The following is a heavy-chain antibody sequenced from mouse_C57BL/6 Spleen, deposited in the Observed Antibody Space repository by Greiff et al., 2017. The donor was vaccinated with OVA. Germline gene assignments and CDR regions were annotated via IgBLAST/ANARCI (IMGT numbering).Heavy chain of an antibody. CDR1: GYTFTDYY. J-gene: IGHJ3*01. D-gene: IGHD1-1*01. V-gene: IGHV1-26*01. CDR2: INPNNGGT. CDR3: ARDYYGSSPWFAY. Sequence: VQLQQSGPELVKPGASVKISCKASGYTFTDYYMNWVKQSHGKSLEWIGDINPNNGGTSYNQKFKGKATLTVDKSSSTAYMELLSLTSEDSAVYYCARDYYGSSPWFAYWGQGTLVTVSA.